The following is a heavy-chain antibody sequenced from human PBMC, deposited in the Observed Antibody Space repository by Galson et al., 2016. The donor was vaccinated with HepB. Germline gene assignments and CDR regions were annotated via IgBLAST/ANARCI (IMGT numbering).Heavy chain of an antibody. D-gene: IGHD1-26*01. CDR3: ARGSYWLLQHGDYFDY. V-gene: IGHV3-21*01. CDR2: ISISSSYI. J-gene: IGHJ4*02. Sequence: SLRLSCAASGFTFNSYTMNWVRQAPGKGLEWVSSISISSSYIYYADSVKGRFTISSDNAKNSLYLQMNSLRAEDTAVYYCARGSYWLLQHGDYFDYWGQGTLVTGAS. CDR1: GFTFNSYT.